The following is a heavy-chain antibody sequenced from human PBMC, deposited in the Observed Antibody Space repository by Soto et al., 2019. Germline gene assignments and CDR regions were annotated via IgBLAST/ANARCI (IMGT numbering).Heavy chain of an antibody. CDR2: INVYNDRT. V-gene: IGHV1-18*01. CDR1: GYSFTSYS. J-gene: IGHJ3*02. CDR3: AREGGYGDYQDAAFDI. D-gene: IGHD4-17*01. Sequence: QVQLVQSGADVKKPGASVKVSCKASGYSFTSYSISWVRQAPGQGLEWMGWINVYNDRTNYAQNLQGRFTLTTDRPTTTGYMELRSLRPDDTAVYYCAREGGYGDYQDAAFDIWGQGTLVTVSS.